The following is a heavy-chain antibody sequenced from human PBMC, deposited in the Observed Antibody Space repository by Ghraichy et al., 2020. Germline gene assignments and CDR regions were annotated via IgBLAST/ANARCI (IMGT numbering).Heavy chain of an antibody. J-gene: IGHJ3*02. CDR1: GGSISSGGYS. CDR3: ARADHYYGNAFDI. V-gene: IGHV4-30-2*01. D-gene: IGHD3-10*01. CDR2: IYHSGST. Sequence: SETLSLTCAVSGGSISSGGYSWSWIRQPPGKGLEWIGYIYHSGSTYYNPSLKSRVTISVDRSKNQFSLKLSSVTAADTAVYYCARADHYYGNAFDIWGQGTMVTVSS.